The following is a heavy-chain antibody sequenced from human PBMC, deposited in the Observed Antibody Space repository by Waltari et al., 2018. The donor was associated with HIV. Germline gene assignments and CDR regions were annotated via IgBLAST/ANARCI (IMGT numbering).Heavy chain of an antibody. V-gene: IGHV1-18*01. CDR3: ASPSIAAIGAGMDV. CDR2: IIAYNGTT. D-gene: IGHD6-6*01. J-gene: IGHJ6*02. CDR1: GYTFTSYG. Sequence: QVQLVQSGAEVKKPGASVKVSCKASGYTFTSYGISWVRQAPGQGLEWMGWIIAYNGTTNYAKKLQGRVTMTTDTSTSTAYMELRSLRSDDTAVYYCASPSIAAIGAGMDVWGQGTTVTVSS.